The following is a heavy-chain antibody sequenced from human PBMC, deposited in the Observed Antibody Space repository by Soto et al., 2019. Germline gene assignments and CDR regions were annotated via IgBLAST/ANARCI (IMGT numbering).Heavy chain of an antibody. CDR3: ARAGGYCSGGSCYQSWFDP. V-gene: IGHV1-3*01. J-gene: IGHJ5*02. D-gene: IGHD2-15*01. CDR2: INAGNGNT. CDR1: GYTFTSYA. Sequence: QVQLVQSGAEVKKPGASVKVSCKASGYTFTSYAMHWVRQAPGQRLEWMGWINAGNGNTKYSQKFQGRVTITRDTSAITAYMELSSLRSEDTAVYYCARAGGYCSGGSCYQSWFDPWGQGTLVTVSS.